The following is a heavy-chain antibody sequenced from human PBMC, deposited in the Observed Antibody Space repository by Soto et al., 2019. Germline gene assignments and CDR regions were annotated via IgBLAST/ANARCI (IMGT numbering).Heavy chain of an antibody. V-gene: IGHV4-59*02. CDR3: ARGRGYRRYYFDY. Sequence: SETLAVTCALYDGSVNGYYWSWIRQPPGKGLEWIGYIYYSGSTNYNPSLKSRVTISVDTSKNQFSLKLSSVTAADTAVYYCARGRGYRRYYFDYWGQGTLVTSPQ. CDR2: IYYSGST. D-gene: IGHD5-18*01. CDR1: DGSVNGYY. J-gene: IGHJ4*02.